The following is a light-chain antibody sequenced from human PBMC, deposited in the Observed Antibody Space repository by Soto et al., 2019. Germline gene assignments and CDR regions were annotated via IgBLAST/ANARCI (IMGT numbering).Light chain of an antibody. V-gene: IGKV1-5*03. CDR1: QSISMW. J-gene: IGKJ4*01. Sequence: DIQMTQSPSTLSASVGDRVTITCRASQSISMWLAWYQQKPGKAPNLLIYKASSLESRVPSRFSGSGSGTEFTLSIGSLQPDDFATYCCQQYNSYPLTFGGGTKVEIK. CDR3: QQYNSYPLT. CDR2: KAS.